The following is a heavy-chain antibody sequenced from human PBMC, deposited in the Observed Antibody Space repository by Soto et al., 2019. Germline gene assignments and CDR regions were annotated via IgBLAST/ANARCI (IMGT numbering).Heavy chain of an antibody. Sequence: EVQLVESGGGLVKPGESLRLSCAASGFTFTTYSMHWVRQAPGKGLEWVSSMTSSSNYIHYADSVKGRFTISRDNAKNSLYLQMNSLRAEDTAVYYCARDGRECADCYLGWFAPWGQGTLVTVSS. CDR3: ARDGRECADCYLGWFAP. V-gene: IGHV3-21*01. J-gene: IGHJ5*02. D-gene: IGHD2-21*02. CDR1: GFTFTTYS. CDR2: MTSSSNYI.